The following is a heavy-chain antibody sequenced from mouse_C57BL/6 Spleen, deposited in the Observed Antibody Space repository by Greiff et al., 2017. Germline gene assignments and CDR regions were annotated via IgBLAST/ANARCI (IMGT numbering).Heavy chain of an antibody. Sequence: QVQLQQSGPELVKPGASVKISCKASGYSFTSYYIHWVKQRPGQGLEWIGWIYPGSGNTKYNEKFKGKATLTADTSSSTAYMQLSSLTSEDSAVYYYARDSNYEVYFDYWGQGTTLTVSS. CDR3: ARDSNYEVYFDY. CDR1: GYSFTSYY. V-gene: IGHV1-66*01. CDR2: IYPGSGNT. J-gene: IGHJ2*01. D-gene: IGHD2-5*01.